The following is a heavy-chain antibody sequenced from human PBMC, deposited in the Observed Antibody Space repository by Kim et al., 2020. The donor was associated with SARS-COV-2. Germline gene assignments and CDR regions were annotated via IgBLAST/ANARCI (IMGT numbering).Heavy chain of an antibody. V-gene: IGHV4-61*01. CDR1: DGSVSSNIHY. CDR3: ARMKGSRLLFDY. J-gene: IGHJ4*02. Sequence: SETLSLTCTVSDGSVSSNIHYWSWIRQPPGKGLEYIGYLFHTGSTHSNPSLRSRVTLSVDTSKNQFSLNLRSVTAADAAGYYCARMKGSRLLFDYWGQVT. CDR2: LFHTGST. D-gene: IGHD4-17*01.